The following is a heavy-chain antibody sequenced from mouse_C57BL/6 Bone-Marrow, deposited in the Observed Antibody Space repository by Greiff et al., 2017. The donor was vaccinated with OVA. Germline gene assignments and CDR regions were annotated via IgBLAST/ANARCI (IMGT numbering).Heavy chain of an antibody. CDR2: IHPNSGST. CDR3: AREDWAYFDY. D-gene: IGHD4-1*01. V-gene: IGHV1-64*01. CDR1: GYTFTSYW. J-gene: IGHJ2*01. Sequence: QVHVKQPGAELVKPGASVKLSCKASGYTFTSYWMHWVKQRPGQGLEWIGMIHPNSGSTNYNEKFKSKATLTVDKSSSTAYMQLSSLTSEDSAVYYCAREDWAYFDYWGQGTTLTVSS.